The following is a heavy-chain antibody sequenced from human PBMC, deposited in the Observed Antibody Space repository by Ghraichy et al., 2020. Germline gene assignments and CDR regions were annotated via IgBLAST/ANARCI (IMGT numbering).Heavy chain of an antibody. CDR1: GYTFTSYY. D-gene: IGHD3-22*01. CDR2: INPSGGST. CDR3: ARDFVYYDSSGHRAQGLGDYYYYYMDV. J-gene: IGHJ6*03. V-gene: IGHV1-46*01. Sequence: ASVKVSCKASGYTFTSYYMHWVRQAPGQGLEWMGIINPSGGSTSYAQKFQGRVTMTRDTSTSTVYMELSSLRSEDTAVYYCARDFVYYDSSGHRAQGLGDYYYYYMDVWGKGTTVTVSS.